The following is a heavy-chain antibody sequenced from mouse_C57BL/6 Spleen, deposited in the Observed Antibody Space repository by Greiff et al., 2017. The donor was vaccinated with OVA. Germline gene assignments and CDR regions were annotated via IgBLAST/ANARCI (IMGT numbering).Heavy chain of an antibody. CDR1: GYAFSSYW. CDR3: ARGNDLNWYFDV. Sequence: VNVVESGAELVKPGASVKISCKASGYAFSSYWMNWVKQRPGKGLEWIGQIYPGDGDTNYNGKFKGKATLTADKSSSTAYMQLSSLTSEDSAVYFCARGNDLNWYFDVWGTGTTVTVSS. V-gene: IGHV1-80*01. J-gene: IGHJ1*03. CDR2: IYPGDGDT.